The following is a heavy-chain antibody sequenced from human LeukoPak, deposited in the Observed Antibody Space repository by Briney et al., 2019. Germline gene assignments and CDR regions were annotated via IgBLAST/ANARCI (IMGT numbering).Heavy chain of an antibody. J-gene: IGHJ4*02. D-gene: IGHD3-22*01. CDR3: ARIGSRPYYDSSGFYSDY. Sequence: ASVKVSCKASGYIFTSYYMHWVRQAPGQGLEWMGIINPSGGSTSYAQKFQGRVTMTRDMSTSTVYMELSSLRSEDTAVYYCARIGSRPYYDSSGFYSDYWGQGTLVTVSS. CDR2: INPSGGST. V-gene: IGHV1-46*01. CDR1: GYIFTSYY.